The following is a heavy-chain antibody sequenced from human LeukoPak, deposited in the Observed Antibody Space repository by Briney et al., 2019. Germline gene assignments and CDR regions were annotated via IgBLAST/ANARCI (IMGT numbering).Heavy chain of an antibody. J-gene: IGHJ4*02. D-gene: IGHD6-13*01. CDR1: GYTLTELS. V-gene: IGHV1-24*01. Sequence: ASVTVSCKVSGYTLTELSMHWVRQAPGNGLEWMGGFDPEDGETIYAQKFQGRVTMTEDTSTDTAYMELSSLRSEDTAVYYCATQAGYSTRGIDYWGQGTLVTLSS. CDR3: ATQAGYSTRGIDY. CDR2: FDPEDGET.